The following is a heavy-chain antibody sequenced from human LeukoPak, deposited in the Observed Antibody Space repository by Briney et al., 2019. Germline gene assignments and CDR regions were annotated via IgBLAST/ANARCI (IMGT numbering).Heavy chain of an antibody. CDR2: INDNGDKT. V-gene: IGHV3-9*01. Sequence: PGASPRPSCEVSGFSFEDDGMHWVRQPPRKGLEWVSSINDNGDKTDYADSVKGRFTVSRDDAKKSLYLQRNSLRPEDTALYYCAKHLRATNTYLFYGLDVWGPGTTVTVSS. CDR1: GFSFEDDG. CDR3: AKHLRATNTYLFYGLDV. J-gene: IGHJ6*02. D-gene: IGHD2-8*01.